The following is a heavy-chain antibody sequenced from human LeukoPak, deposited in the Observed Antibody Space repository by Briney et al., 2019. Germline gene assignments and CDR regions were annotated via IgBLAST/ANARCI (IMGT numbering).Heavy chain of an antibody. CDR2: ISYDGSNK. V-gene: IGHV3-30-3*01. CDR3: AKEGFDWSFDF. D-gene: IGHD3-9*01. Sequence: GGSLRLSCAASGFTFSSYAMHWVRQAPGKGLEWVAVISYDGSNKYYADSVKGRFTISRDNSKNILYLQMNSLRAEDTAVFYCAKEGFDWSFDFWGQGTLVTVSS. CDR1: GFTFSSYA. J-gene: IGHJ4*02.